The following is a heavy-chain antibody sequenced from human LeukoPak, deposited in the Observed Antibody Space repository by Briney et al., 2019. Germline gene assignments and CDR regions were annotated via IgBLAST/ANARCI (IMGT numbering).Heavy chain of an antibody. CDR1: GFTFSSYD. CDR3: ARGAKDDILTGFDP. D-gene: IGHD3-9*01. V-gene: IGHV3-13*01. CDR2: IGTAGDT. Sequence: GGSLRLSCAASGFTFSSYDMHWVRQATGKGLEWVSAIGTAGDTYYPGSVKGRFTISRENAKNSLYLQMNSLRAGDTAVYYCARGAKDDILTGFDPWGQGTLVTASS. J-gene: IGHJ5*02.